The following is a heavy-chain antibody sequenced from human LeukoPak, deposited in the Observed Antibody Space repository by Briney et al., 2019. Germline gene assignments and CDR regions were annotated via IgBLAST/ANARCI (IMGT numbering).Heavy chain of an antibody. CDR2: ISYDGSNK. Sequence: GGPLRLSCAASGFTFSSYAMHWVRQAPGKGLEWVAVISYDGSNKYYADSVKGRFTISRDNSKNTLYLQMNSLRAEDTAVYYCARDNEDYCTNGVCTLGYGMDVWGQGTTVTVSS. J-gene: IGHJ6*02. CDR1: GFTFSSYA. V-gene: IGHV3-30*04. D-gene: IGHD2-8*01. CDR3: ARDNEDYCTNGVCTLGYGMDV.